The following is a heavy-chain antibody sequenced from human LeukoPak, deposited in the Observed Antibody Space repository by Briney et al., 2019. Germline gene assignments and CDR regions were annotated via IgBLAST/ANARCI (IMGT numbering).Heavy chain of an antibody. CDR2: IKQDGSEK. CDR3: ARTPAALEDGIAFDI. CDR1: GFTFSSYG. J-gene: IGHJ3*02. D-gene: IGHD2-2*01. Sequence: GGSLRLSCAASGFTFSSYGMHWVRQAPGKGLEWVANIKQDGSEKYYVDSVKGRFTISRDNAKNSLYLQMNSLRAEDTAVYYCARTPAALEDGIAFDIWGLGTMVTVSS. V-gene: IGHV3-7*01.